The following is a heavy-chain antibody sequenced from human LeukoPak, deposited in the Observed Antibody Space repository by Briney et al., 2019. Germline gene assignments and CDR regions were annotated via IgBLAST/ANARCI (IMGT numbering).Heavy chain of an antibody. J-gene: IGHJ4*02. CDR1: GFTFSSHS. V-gene: IGHV3-48*01. D-gene: IGHD3-22*01. Sequence: GGSLRLPCAASGFTFSSHSMNWVRQAPGKGLEWVSYISSSSSTIYYADSVKGRFTISGDNAKNSLYLQMNSLRAEDTAVYYCARGAYYYEDWGQGTLVTVSS. CDR2: ISSSSSTI. CDR3: ARGAYYYED.